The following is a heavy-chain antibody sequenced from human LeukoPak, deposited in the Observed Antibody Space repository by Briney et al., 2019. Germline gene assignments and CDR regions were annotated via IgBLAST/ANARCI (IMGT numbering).Heavy chain of an antibody. CDR3: ARDPSNRYYADV. CDR2: INPKNGGT. V-gene: IGHV1-2*02. D-gene: IGHD1-14*01. Sequence: GASVKVSCKPSGYTFTTYYLHWVRQAPGQGLEWMGWINPKNGGTNYAQKFQGRFTMTRDTSINTAYMELSGLTSDDTAVYYCARDPSNRYYADVWGIGTPVTVSS. J-gene: IGHJ6*03. CDR1: GYTFTTYY.